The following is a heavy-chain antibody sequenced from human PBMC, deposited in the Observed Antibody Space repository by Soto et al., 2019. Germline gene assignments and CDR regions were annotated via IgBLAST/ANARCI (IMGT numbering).Heavy chain of an antibody. V-gene: IGHV4-34*01. CDR2: INHSGST. J-gene: IGHJ4*02. D-gene: IGHD4-17*01. Sequence: SETLSLTCAVYGGSFSGYYWSWIRQPPGKGLEWIGEINHSGSTNYNPSLKSRVTISVDTSKNQFSLKLSSVTAADTAVYYCARTYGDYDDYRGQGTLVTVSS. CDR3: ARTYGDYDDY. CDR1: GGSFSGYY.